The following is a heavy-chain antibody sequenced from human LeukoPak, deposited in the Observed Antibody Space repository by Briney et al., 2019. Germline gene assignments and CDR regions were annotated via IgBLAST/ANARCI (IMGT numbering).Heavy chain of an antibody. CDR1: GYTFTSYG. V-gene: IGHV1-18*01. J-gene: IGHJ4*02. CDR3: ARITDYYDILTGLDY. CDR2: ISAYNGNT. D-gene: IGHD3-9*01. Sequence: GASVKVSCKASGYTFTSYGISWVRQAPGQGLEWMGWISAYNGNTNYAQKLQGRVTMTTDTSTSTAYMELRSLRSDDTAVYYCARITDYYDILTGLDYWGQGTLVTVS.